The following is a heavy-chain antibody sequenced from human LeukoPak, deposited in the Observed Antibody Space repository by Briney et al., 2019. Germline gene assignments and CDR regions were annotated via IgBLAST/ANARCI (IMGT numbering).Heavy chain of an antibody. CDR2: FSSTGVHI. CDR1: GFTFSSYA. CDR3: ARDGAPTVDFSYWYFDL. Sequence: PGGSLRLSCAASGFTFSSYAMSWVRQAPGRGLEWVSSFSSTGVHIYYADSVKGRFTISRDNAKNSLYLQMNSLRVEDTAVYYCARDGAPTVDFSYWYFDLWGRGTLVTVSS. V-gene: IGHV3-21*01. J-gene: IGHJ2*01. D-gene: IGHD4-23*01.